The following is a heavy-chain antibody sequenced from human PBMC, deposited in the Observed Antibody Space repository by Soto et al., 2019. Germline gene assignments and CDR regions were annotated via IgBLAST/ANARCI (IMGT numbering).Heavy chain of an antibody. CDR2: ISGSGGST. CDR1: GFTFSSYA. J-gene: IGHJ4*02. V-gene: IGHV3-23*01. CDR3: AKMNFWSALHTFFDY. D-gene: IGHD3-3*01. Sequence: GGSLRLSCAASGFTFSSYAMSWVRQTPGKGLEWVSTISGSGGSTNYADSVKGRFTISRDNSKNTLSLQMNSLRAEDTAVYYCAKMNFWSALHTFFDYWGQGSLVTVS.